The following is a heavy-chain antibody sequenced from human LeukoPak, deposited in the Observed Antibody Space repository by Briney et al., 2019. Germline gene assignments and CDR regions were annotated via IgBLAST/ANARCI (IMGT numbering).Heavy chain of an antibody. J-gene: IGHJ5*02. V-gene: IGHV3-7*01. Sequence: GGSLRLSCAASGFTFSSYWMSWVRQAPGKGLEWVANIKQDGSEKYYVDSVKGRFTISRDNAKNSLYLQMNSLRAEDAAVYYCARDGPYRSRPFDPWGQGTLVTVSS. D-gene: IGHD6-13*01. CDR1: GFTFSSYW. CDR2: IKQDGSEK. CDR3: ARDGPYRSRPFDP.